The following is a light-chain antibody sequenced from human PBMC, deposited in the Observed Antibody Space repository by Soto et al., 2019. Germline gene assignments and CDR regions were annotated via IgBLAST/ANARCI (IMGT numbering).Light chain of an antibody. CDR2: GAS. V-gene: IGKV3-20*01. CDR3: QQYGSSPYT. Sequence: EIVLTQSPATLSLSPGERATLSCRASQSVSSYLAWYQQKPGQPPRLLIYGASSRATGIPDRFSGSGSGTDFTLTISRLEPEDCAVFYCQQYGSSPYTFGQGTKLEIK. J-gene: IGKJ2*01. CDR1: QSVSSY.